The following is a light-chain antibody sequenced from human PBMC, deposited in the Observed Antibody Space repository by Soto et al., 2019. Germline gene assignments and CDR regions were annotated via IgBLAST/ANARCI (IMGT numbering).Light chain of an antibody. CDR2: EVS. Sequence: QSALTQPPSASGSPGQSVAISCTGTSSDVGGYNYVSWYQHHPGTAPKLMIYEVSRRPSGVSDRFSGSKSGNTASLTVSGLQAEDEADYYCSSYSGSSNWVFGGGTKVTVL. CDR3: SSYSGSSNWV. CDR1: SSDVGGYNY. J-gene: IGLJ3*02. V-gene: IGLV2-8*01.